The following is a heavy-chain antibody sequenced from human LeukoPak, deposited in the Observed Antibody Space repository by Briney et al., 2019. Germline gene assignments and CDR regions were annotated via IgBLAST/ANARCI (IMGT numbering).Heavy chain of an antibody. CDR1: GFTFSSYA. D-gene: IGHD3-3*01. CDR3: ARDRPSTVFGVADDYYMDV. V-gene: IGHV3-30*04. J-gene: IGHJ6*03. CDR2: ISGSGSYK. Sequence: GGSLRLSCAASGFTFSSYAMHWVRQAPGKGLEWVTLISGSGSYKYYADSVKGRFTISRDNSKNTLYLEIKSLRAEDTAVYSCARDRPSTVFGVADDYYMDVWGKGSTASVSS.